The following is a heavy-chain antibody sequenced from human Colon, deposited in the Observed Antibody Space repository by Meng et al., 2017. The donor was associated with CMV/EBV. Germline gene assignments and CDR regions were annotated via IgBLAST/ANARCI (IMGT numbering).Heavy chain of an antibody. D-gene: IGHD2-2*03. CDR3: ARVEIVVVPAAIRLPDY. Sequence: ASVKVSCKASGYTFTGYYMHWVRQAPGQGLEWMGWINPNSGNTGYAQKFQGRVTMTRNTSISTAYMELSSLRSEDTAVYYCARVEIVVVPAAIRLPDYWGQGTLVTVSS. CDR2: INPNSGNT. V-gene: IGHV1-8*02. CDR1: GYTFTGYY. J-gene: IGHJ4*02.